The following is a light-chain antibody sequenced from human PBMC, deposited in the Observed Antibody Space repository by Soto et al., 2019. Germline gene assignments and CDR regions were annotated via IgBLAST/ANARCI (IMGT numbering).Light chain of an antibody. CDR2: DDS. J-gene: IGLJ1*01. Sequence: ALTQPASVSGSHRQSITISCTGTSSDVGGYNYVSWYQQHPGKAPNLMIYDDSNRPSGVSNRFSGSKSGNTASLTISGLQAEDEADYYCSSYTSSSTQVFGTGTKVTVL. CDR3: SSYTSSSTQV. CDR1: SSDVGGYNY. V-gene: IGLV2-14*01.